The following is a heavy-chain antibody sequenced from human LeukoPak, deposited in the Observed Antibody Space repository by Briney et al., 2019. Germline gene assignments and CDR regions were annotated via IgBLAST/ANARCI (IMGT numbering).Heavy chain of an antibody. Sequence: PRGSLRLSCAASGFTVSSNYMSWVRQAPGKGLEWVSAISGSGGSTYYADSVKGRFTISRDNSKNTLYPQMNSLRAEDTAVYYCAKGGAVAFDIWGQGTMVTVSS. V-gene: IGHV3-23*01. J-gene: IGHJ3*02. CDR2: ISGSGGST. CDR3: AKGGAVAFDI. D-gene: IGHD6-19*01. CDR1: GFTVSSNY.